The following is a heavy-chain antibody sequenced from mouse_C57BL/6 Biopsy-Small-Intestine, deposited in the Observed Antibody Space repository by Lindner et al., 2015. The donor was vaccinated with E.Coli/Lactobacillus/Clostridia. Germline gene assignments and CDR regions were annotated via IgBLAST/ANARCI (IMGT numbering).Heavy chain of an antibody. J-gene: IGHJ3*01. CDR3: ASRYGSRYAWFAY. Sequence: VQLQESGGGLVKPGGSLKLSCAASGITFSDYGMHWVRQAPEKGLEWVAYISSGSSTIYYADTVKGRFTISRDNAKDTLFLQMTSLRSEDTAMYYCASRYGSRYAWFAYWGQGTLVTVSA. D-gene: IGHD1-1*01. CDR2: ISSGSSTI. V-gene: IGHV5-17*01. CDR1: GITFSDYG.